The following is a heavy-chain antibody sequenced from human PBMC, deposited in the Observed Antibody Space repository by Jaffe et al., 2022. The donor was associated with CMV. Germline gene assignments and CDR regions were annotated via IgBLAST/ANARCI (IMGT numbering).Heavy chain of an antibody. Sequence: EMQLLEYGGGLVQSGGSLRLSCEASGFTFSRYAMNWVRQAPGKGLEWVSGVSVSGASTNYADSVKGRFIISRDNSKGSLFLQMTSLRGEDTAVYYCAKTRAGPTPEDAFDIWGQGTMVTVSS. J-gene: IGHJ3*02. CDR3: AKTRAGPTPEDAFDI. D-gene: IGHD6-25*01. CDR2: VSVSGAST. V-gene: IGHV3-23*01. CDR1: GFTFSRYA.